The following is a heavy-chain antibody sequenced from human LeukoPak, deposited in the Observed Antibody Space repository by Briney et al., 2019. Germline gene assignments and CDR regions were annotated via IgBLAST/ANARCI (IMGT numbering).Heavy chain of an antibody. CDR2: IYTSGST. J-gene: IGHJ4*02. V-gene: IGHV4-61*09. D-gene: IGHD6-19*01. CDR3: ARAGGSVGWYGTIDS. CDR1: GGSISSGSYY. Sequence: SQTLSLTCTVSGGSISSGSYYWSWIRQPAGKALEWIGHIYTSGSTSYNPPLQSRVTISVDTSSHQFSLKVTSVTAADTAVYYCARAGGSVGWYGTIDSWGQGTLVTVSS.